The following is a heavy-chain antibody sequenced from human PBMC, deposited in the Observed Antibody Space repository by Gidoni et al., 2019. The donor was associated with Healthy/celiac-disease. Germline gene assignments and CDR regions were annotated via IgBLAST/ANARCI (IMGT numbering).Heavy chain of an antibody. CDR2: IWYDGSNK. J-gene: IGHJ6*02. D-gene: IGHD2-15*01. CDR1: GFTFSSYG. CDR3: ARDKPLGYCSGGSCSHYYYGMDV. Sequence: QVQLVESGGGVVQPGRSLRLSCAASGFTFSSYGMPWVRRAPGKGLEWVAVIWYDGSNKYYADSVKGRFTISRDNSKNTLYLQMNSLRAEDTAVYYCARDKPLGYCSGGSCSHYYYGMDVWGQGTTVTVSS. V-gene: IGHV3-33*01.